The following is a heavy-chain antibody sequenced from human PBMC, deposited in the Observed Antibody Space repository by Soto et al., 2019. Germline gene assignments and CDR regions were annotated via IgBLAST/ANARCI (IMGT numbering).Heavy chain of an antibody. Sequence: QVQLQESGPGLVKPSETLSLTCTVSGGSVSSGSYYWSWIRQPPGKGLEWIGYIYYSGSTNYNPSLKSRVTISVDTSKNQFSLKLSSVTAADTAVYYCARDRTRYSGSYHPIDPWGQGTLVTVSS. V-gene: IGHV4-61*01. CDR3: ARDRTRYSGSYHPIDP. D-gene: IGHD1-26*01. CDR1: GGSVSSGSYY. CDR2: IYYSGST. J-gene: IGHJ5*02.